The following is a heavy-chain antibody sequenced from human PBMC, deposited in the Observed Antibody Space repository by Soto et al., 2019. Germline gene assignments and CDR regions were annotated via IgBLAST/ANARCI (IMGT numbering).Heavy chain of an antibody. J-gene: IGHJ6*03. Sequence: GGSLRLSCAASGFTFSSYGMPWVRQAPGKGLEWVAVISYDGSNKYYADSVKGRFTISRDNSKNTLYLQMNSLRAEDTAVYYCAKEGAEVVAAMSYYYYMDVWGKGTTVTVSS. CDR3: AKEGAEVVAAMSYYYYMDV. CDR1: GFTFSSYG. CDR2: ISYDGSNK. V-gene: IGHV3-30*18. D-gene: IGHD2-15*01.